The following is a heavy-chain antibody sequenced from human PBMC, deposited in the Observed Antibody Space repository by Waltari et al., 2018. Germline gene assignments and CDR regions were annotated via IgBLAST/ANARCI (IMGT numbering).Heavy chain of an antibody. J-gene: IGHJ4*02. CDR2: IIPILGIA. CDR1: GGTFSSYT. V-gene: IGHV1-69*02. CDR3: ARNGDYDFDY. D-gene: IGHD4-17*01. Sequence: QVQLVQSGAEVKKPGSSVKVSCKASGGTFSSYTISWVRQAPGQGLEWMGRIIPILGIANDGQKFQGRVTITADKSTSTAYMGLSSLRSEDTAVYYCARNGDYDFDYWGQGTLVTVSS.